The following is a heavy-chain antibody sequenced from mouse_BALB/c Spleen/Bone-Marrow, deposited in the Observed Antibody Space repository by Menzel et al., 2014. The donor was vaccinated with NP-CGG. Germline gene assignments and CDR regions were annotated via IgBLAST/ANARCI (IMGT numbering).Heavy chain of an antibody. CDR2: IYPSSGST. J-gene: IGHJ3*01. D-gene: IGHD3-1*01. CDR3: ARFSQLGLLAY. V-gene: IGHV1-55*01. Sequence: QVQLQQPGAELVKPGTSVKLSCKASGYNFTSYWINWVKLRPGQGLEWIGDIYPSSGSTNYNEKFKSKATLTVDTSSSTAYMQLSSLASEDSALYFCARFSQLGLLAYWGQGTLVTVSA. CDR1: GYNFTSYW.